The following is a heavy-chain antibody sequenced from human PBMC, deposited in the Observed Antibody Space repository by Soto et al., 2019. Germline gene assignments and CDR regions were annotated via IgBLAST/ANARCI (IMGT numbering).Heavy chain of an antibody. V-gene: IGHV4-39*01. J-gene: IGHJ6*02. CDR3: ASLRDYDFWSGSDV. CDR1: GGAISSSSYY. D-gene: IGHD3-3*01. Sequence: SDTLSLTSTVSGGAISSSSYYSGCIRQPPGKGLEWIGSIYYSGSTYYSPSLKSRVTISVDTSKNQFSLKLSSVTAADTAVYYCASLRDYDFWSGSDVWGQGTTVT. CDR2: IYYSGST.